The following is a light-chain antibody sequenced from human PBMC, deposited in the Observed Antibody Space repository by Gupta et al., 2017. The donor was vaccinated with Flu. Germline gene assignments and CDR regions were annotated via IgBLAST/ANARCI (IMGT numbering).Light chain of an antibody. Sequence: VMTQSPLSLPVTLGQPASISCRSSQSLLYSDGKTYLHWFHQRPGQSPRRLIYMVSNRESGVPDRISGSGSGTDFTLKISRVEAEDVGVYYCMQGSHWPPITFGQGTRLEIK. V-gene: IGKV2-30*01. J-gene: IGKJ5*01. CDR2: MVS. CDR3: MQGSHWPPIT. CDR1: QSLLYSDGKTY.